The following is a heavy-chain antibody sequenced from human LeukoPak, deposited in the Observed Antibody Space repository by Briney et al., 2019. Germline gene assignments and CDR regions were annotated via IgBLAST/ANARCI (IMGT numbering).Heavy chain of an antibody. CDR1: GFTFSSYE. J-gene: IGHJ4*02. CDR2: ISSSGSTI. D-gene: IGHD2-2*01. V-gene: IGHV3-48*03. CDR3: ARRLGYCSSTSCSR. Sequence: PGGSLRLSCAASGFTFSSYEMNWVRQAPGKGLEWVSYISSSGSTIYYADSVEGRFTISRDDAKNSLYLQMNSLRAEDTAVYYCARRLGYCSSTSCSRWGQGTLVTVSS.